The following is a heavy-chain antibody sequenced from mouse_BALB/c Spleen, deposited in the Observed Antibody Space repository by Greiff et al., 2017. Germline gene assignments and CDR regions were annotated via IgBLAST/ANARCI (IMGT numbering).Heavy chain of an antibody. CDR1: GYTFTSYW. D-gene: IGHD2-3*01. CDR3: ARGRWLLDYAMDY. V-gene: IGHV1-87*01. J-gene: IGHJ4*01. CDR2: IYPGDGDT. Sequence: QVQLQQSGAELARPGASVKLSCKASGYTFTSYWMQWVKQRPGQGLEWIGAIYPGDGDTRYTQKFKGKATLTADKSSSTAYMQLSSLASEDSAVYYCARGRWLLDYAMDYWGQGTSVTVSS.